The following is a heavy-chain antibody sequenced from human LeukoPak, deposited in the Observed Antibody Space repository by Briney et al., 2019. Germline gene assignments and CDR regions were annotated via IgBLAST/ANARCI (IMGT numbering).Heavy chain of an antibody. CDR1: GFTFDDYT. V-gene: IGHV3-43*01. Sequence: GGSLGLSCAASGFTFDDYTMHWVRQAPGKGLEWVSLISWDGGSTYYADSVKGRFTISRDNSKNSLYLQMNSLRTEDTALYYCAKDSCSSTSCSLDYWGQGTLVTASS. J-gene: IGHJ4*02. CDR2: ISWDGGST. D-gene: IGHD2-2*01. CDR3: AKDSCSSTSCSLDY.